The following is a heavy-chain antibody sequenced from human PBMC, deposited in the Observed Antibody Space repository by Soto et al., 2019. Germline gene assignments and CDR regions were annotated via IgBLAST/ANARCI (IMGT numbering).Heavy chain of an antibody. D-gene: IGHD2-15*01. CDR3: ARDLVVVVAAPYNWFDP. Sequence: QVQLQESGPGLVKPSETLSLTCTVSGGSISSYYWSWIRQPAGKGLEWIGRIYTSGSTNYNPSLKSRVTMSVDTSKNQFSLKLSSVTAADTAVYYCARDLVVVVAAPYNWFDPWGQGTLVTVSS. V-gene: IGHV4-4*07. CDR2: IYTSGST. CDR1: GGSISSYY. J-gene: IGHJ5*02.